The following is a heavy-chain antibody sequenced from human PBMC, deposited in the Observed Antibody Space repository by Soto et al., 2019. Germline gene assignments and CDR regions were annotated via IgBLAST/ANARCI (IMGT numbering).Heavy chain of an antibody. Sequence: QVQLVQSGAEGKTPGSSVKVSCKASGGTLSDYATSWVRQAPGQGLEWMGGIIPPVDSANYAQNFQGRLTISADESTRTANLELGSLRSDDTAVYYCAVAAVREIMAQESSGMAVWGQGTTVIVSS. CDR3: AVAAVREIMAQESSGMAV. D-gene: IGHD3-10*01. J-gene: IGHJ6*02. V-gene: IGHV1-69*01. CDR1: GGTLSDYA. CDR2: IIPPVDSA.